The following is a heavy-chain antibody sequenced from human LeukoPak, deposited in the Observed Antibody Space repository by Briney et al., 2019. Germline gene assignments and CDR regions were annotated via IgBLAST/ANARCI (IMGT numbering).Heavy chain of an antibody. Sequence: SETLSLTCAVYGGSFSGYYWSWIRQPPGKGLEWIGEINHSGSTNYNPSLESRVTISVDTSKNQFSLKLSSVTAADTAVYYCARLLEWLEDAFDIWGQGTMVTVSS. CDR3: ARLLEWLEDAFDI. CDR2: INHSGST. D-gene: IGHD3-3*01. V-gene: IGHV4-34*01. J-gene: IGHJ3*02. CDR1: GGSFSGYY.